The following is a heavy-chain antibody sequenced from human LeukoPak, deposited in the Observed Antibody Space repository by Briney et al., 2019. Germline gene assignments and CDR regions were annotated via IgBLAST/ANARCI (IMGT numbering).Heavy chain of an antibody. CDR1: GFTFRSYG. CDR3: AKGGNDLYYYGLDV. CDR2: ISYDGSNE. V-gene: IGHV3-30*18. Sequence: GTSLRLSCAASGFTFRSYGMHWVRQAPGRGLEWVAVISYDGSNEYYVDPVKGRFNISRDNSKNTLYLQMHSLRVEDTARYYCAKGGNDLYYYGLDVWGQGTTVTVSS. J-gene: IGHJ6*02. D-gene: IGHD1-1*01.